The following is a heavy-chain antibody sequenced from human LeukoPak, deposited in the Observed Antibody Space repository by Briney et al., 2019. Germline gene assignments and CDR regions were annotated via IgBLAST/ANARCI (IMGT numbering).Heavy chain of an antibody. D-gene: IGHD2-15*01. Sequence: SETLSLTCTVSGDSINSNYWTWIRQPPGKGLEWIGDIYYSGSTNYDPSLKSRVTISVDTSKNQFSLKLSSVTAADTAVYYCARGYCSGGTCYPDHWGQGTLVTVSS. CDR3: ARGYCSGGTCYPDH. CDR2: IYYSGST. V-gene: IGHV4-59*01. J-gene: IGHJ4*02. CDR1: GDSINSNY.